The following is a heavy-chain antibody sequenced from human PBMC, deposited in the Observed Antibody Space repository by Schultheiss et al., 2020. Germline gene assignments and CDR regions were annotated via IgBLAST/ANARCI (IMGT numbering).Heavy chain of an antibody. CDR3: ARSPYCSGGSCYYYYYYYMDV. J-gene: IGHJ6*03. CDR2: MDYSGST. Sequence: SETLSLTCTVSGGSISSSSYYWGWIRQPPGKGLEWIGSMDYSGSTYYNPSLKSRVSISVDTSKNQFSPKLSSVTAADTAVYYCARSPYCSGGSCYYYYYYYMDVWGKGTTVTVSS. CDR1: GGSISSSSYY. V-gene: IGHV4-39*07. D-gene: IGHD2-15*01.